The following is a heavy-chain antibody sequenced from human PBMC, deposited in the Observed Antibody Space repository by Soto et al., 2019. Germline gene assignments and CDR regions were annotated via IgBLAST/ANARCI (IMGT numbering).Heavy chain of an antibody. CDR3: ARDGYDGSGSPYPAF. CDR2: IYYLGST. V-gene: IGHV4-59*01. CDR1: CASMSEYF. D-gene: IGHD3-10*01. J-gene: IGHJ4*02. Sequence: SETLFLTCTFSCASMSEYFWSCIRHPPGKGLYWIGYIYYLGSTDYNPSLKSRVTISVDTSKRQFSLRLTSVTAADTAVYYCARDGYDGSGSPYPAFWGPGTQVTVSS.